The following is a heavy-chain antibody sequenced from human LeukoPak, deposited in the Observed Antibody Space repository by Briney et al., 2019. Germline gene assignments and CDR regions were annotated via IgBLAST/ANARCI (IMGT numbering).Heavy chain of an antibody. CDR1: GFTFSSYG. CDR2: ISYDGSNK. Sequence: GRSLRLSCAASGFTFSSYGMHWVRQAPGKGLEWVAVISYDGSNKYYADSVKGRFTISRDNSKNTLYLQMGSLRAEDMAVYYCARRRYGSGFDYWGQGTLVTVSS. J-gene: IGHJ4*02. CDR3: ARRRYGSGFDY. D-gene: IGHD3-10*01. V-gene: IGHV3-30*03.